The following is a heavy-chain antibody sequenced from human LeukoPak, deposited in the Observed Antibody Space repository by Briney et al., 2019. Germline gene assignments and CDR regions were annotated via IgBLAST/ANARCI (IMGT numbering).Heavy chain of an antibody. CDR3: AKDRDSSGYYSTGDY. CDR2: ISGSGGST. V-gene: IGHV3-23*01. CDR1: GFTFSSYA. D-gene: IGHD3-22*01. J-gene: IGHJ4*02. Sequence: GGSLRLSCVVSGFTFSSYAMSWVRQAPGKGLEWVSGISGSGGSTYYADSVKGRFTISRDNSKNTLYLQMNSLRAEDTAVYYCAKDRDSSGYYSTGDYWGQGTLVTVSS.